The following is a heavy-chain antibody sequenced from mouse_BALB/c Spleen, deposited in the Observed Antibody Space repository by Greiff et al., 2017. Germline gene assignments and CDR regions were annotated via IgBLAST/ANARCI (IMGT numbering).Heavy chain of an antibody. Sequence: EVQLVESGPGLVKPSQSLSLTCTVTGYSITSDYAWNWIRQFPGNKLEWMGYISYSGSTSYNPSLKSRISITRDTSKNQFFLQLNSVTTEDTATYYCASYDYDEGGFDYWGQGTTLTVSS. J-gene: IGHJ2*01. CDR1: GYSITSDYA. CDR3: ASYDYDEGGFDY. CDR2: ISYSGST. V-gene: IGHV3-2*02. D-gene: IGHD2-4*01.